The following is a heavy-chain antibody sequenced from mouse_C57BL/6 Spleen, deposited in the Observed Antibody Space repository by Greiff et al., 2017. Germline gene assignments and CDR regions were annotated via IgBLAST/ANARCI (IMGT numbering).Heavy chain of an antibody. V-gene: IGHV1-39*01. J-gene: IGHJ2*01. CDR2: ITPNYGTT. D-gene: IGHD2-4*01. CDR1: GYSFTDYH. Sequence: EVKLQESGPELVKPGASVKLSCKASGYSFTDYHMNWVKQSNGKSLAWIGVITPNYGTTSYNQTFKGKATLTVDQSSSTAYMQLNSLTSEDYAVYYCARWEMITSYIDYWGQGTTLTVSS. CDR3: ARWEMITSYIDY.